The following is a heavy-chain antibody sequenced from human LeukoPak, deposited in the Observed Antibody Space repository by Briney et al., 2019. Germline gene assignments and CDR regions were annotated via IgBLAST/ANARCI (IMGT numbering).Heavy chain of an antibody. CDR1: GFSLSTSGVG. Sequence: SGPTLVKPTQTLTLTCTFSGFSLSTSGVGVGWIRQPPGKALEWLALIYWNDDKRYSPSLKSRLTITRDTSKKQVVLTMTNMDPVDTATYYCAHEMVPAAMVSFGYFDYWGQGTLVTVSS. D-gene: IGHD2-2*01. J-gene: IGHJ4*02. CDR2: IYWNDDK. V-gene: IGHV2-5*01. CDR3: AHEMVPAAMVSFGYFDY.